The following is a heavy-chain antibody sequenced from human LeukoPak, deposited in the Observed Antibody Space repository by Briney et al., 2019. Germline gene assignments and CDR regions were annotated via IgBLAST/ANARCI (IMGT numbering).Heavy chain of an antibody. CDR1: GFAFSSYW. CDR2: IKQDGSEK. CDR3: ARDESEGGGYYDAFDI. D-gene: IGHD3-22*01. Sequence: PGGSLRLSCAASGFAFSSYWMSWVRQAPGKGLEWVANIKQDGSEKYYVDSVKGRFTISRDNAKNSLYLQMNSLRAEDTAVYYCARDESEGGGYYDAFDIWGQGTMVTVSS. V-gene: IGHV3-7*01. J-gene: IGHJ3*02.